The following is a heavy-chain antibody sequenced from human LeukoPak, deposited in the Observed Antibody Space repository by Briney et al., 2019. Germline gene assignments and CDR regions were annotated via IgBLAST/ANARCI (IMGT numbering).Heavy chain of an antibody. CDR3: ARDGGTTGTEHEGAFDI. D-gene: IGHD1-1*01. Sequence: GGSLRLSCAASGFTFSSYSMNWVRQAPGKGLEWVSSISSSSYIYYADSVKGRFTISRDNAKNSLYLQMNSLRAEDTAVYYCARDGGTTGTEHEGAFDIWGQGTMVTVSS. V-gene: IGHV3-21*01. J-gene: IGHJ3*02. CDR1: GFTFSSYS. CDR2: ISSSSYI.